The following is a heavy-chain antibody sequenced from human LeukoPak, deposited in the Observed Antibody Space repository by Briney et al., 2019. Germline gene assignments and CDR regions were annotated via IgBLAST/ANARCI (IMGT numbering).Heavy chain of an antibody. Sequence: GGSLRLSCAASGFTFSSYAMSWVRQAPGKGLEWISAISGSGGRTYYADSVKGRFTISRDNSKNTLYLQMNSLRAEDTAVYYCAKVGWLQGALYAFDIWGQGTMVTVSS. V-gene: IGHV3-23*01. CDR1: GFTFSSYA. D-gene: IGHD5-24*01. CDR2: ISGSGGRT. CDR3: AKVGWLQGALYAFDI. J-gene: IGHJ3*02.